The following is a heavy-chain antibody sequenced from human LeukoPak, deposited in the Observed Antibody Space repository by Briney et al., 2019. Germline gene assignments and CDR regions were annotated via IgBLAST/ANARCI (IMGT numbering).Heavy chain of an antibody. CDR1: GFTFSSYA. D-gene: IGHD3-10*01. CDR2: ISGSGGST. V-gene: IGHV3-23*01. J-gene: IGHJ2*01. Sequence: PGGSLRLSCAASGFTFSSYAMSWVRQAPGKGLEWVSAISGSGGSTYYAVSVKGRFTISRDNSKNTLYLQMNSLRAKNTAEYYCTKGDPLLWFGELLSAWYFDLWGRGTLVTVSS. CDR3: TKGDPLLWFGELLSAWYFDL.